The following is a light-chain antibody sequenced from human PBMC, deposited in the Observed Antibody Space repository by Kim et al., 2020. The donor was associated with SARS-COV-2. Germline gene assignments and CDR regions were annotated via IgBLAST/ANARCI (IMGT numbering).Light chain of an antibody. CDR3: QSYNRDNVI. J-gene: IGLJ2*01. V-gene: IGLV6-57*03. CDR2: EDD. Sequence: GNVVTISCTRSSGSIDDNYVQWYQQRPGGVPTAVIYEDDQRPSGVSDRFSGSIDNSSNSASLTISGLRTEDEADYYCQSYNRDNVIFGGGTQLTVL. CDR1: SGSIDDNY.